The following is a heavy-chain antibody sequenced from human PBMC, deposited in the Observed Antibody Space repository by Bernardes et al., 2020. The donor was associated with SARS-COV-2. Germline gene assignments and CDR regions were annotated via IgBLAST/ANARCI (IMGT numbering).Heavy chain of an antibody. D-gene: IGHD1-7*01. CDR1: GGSISSSSYY. Sequence: SEPLSLTCTVSGGSISSSSYYWGWLLQPPGKGLEWIGSIYYSGSTYYNPSLKSRVTISVDTSKNQFSLKLSSVTAADTAVYYCARQIRGTTFLYYYYGMDVWGQGTTVTVSS. J-gene: IGHJ6*02. CDR3: ARQIRGTTFLYYYYGMDV. V-gene: IGHV4-39*01. CDR2: IYYSGST.